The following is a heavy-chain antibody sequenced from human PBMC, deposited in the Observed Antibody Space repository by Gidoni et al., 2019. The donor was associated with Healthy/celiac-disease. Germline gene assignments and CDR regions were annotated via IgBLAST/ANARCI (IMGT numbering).Heavy chain of an antibody. CDR2: IYPGDSDT. CDR1: GYSFTSYW. V-gene: IGHV5-51*01. J-gene: IGHJ4*02. CDR3: ARNPTKRSPIAAAVDY. Sequence: EVQLVQSGAEVKKPGESLKISCKGSGYSFTSYWIGWVRQMPGKGLEWMGIIYPGDSDTRYSPSFQGQVTISADKSISTAYLQWSSLKASDTAMYYCARNPTKRSPIAAAVDYWGQGTLVTVSS. D-gene: IGHD6-13*01.